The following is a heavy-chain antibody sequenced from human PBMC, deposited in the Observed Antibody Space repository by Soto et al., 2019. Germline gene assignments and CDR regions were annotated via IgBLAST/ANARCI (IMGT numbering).Heavy chain of an antibody. CDR2: ISSTTNYI. J-gene: IGHJ4*02. CDR1: GFTFTRYS. Sequence: PGGSLRLSCAASGFTFTRYSMNWVRQAPGKGLEWVSSISSTTNYIYYADSMKGRFTVSRDNAKNSVYLDMNSLSAENTAVYYCGREPEVLTSNFDYWGQGTLVTVSS. V-gene: IGHV3-21*01. CDR3: GREPEVLTSNFDY.